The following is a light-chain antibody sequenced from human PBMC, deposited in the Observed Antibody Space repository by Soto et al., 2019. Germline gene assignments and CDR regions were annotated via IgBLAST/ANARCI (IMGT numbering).Light chain of an antibody. V-gene: IGKV1-39*01. CDR3: QQSYSSPPIT. CDR1: QSISSF. CDR2: SAS. J-gene: IGKJ5*01. Sequence: DIQMTQSPSSLSASVGDRITITCRASQSISSFLNWYQQKPGKAPKLLIYSASSLQSGVPSRFSGSGSGTDYTLTINNVQPEDFATYYCQQSYSSPPITFGQGTRLEIQ.